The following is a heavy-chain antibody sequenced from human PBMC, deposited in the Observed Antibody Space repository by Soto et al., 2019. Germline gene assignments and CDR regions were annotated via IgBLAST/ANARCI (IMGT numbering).Heavy chain of an antibody. CDR2: ISSYNGYT. CDR1: GYTFTNYG. CDR3: ARYSRHDFLSDSTSPSYYFDY. Sequence: GASVKVSCKASGYTFTNYGIIWVRQAPGQGLEWMGWISSYNGYTNYAQKLQGRVTVTTDISTTITYMELRSLTSDDTAVYFCARYSRHDFLSDSTSPSYYFDYWGQGTLVTVSS. J-gene: IGHJ4*02. V-gene: IGHV1-18*01. D-gene: IGHD3-3*01.